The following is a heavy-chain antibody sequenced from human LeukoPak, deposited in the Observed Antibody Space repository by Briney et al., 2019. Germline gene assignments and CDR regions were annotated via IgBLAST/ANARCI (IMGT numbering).Heavy chain of an antibody. D-gene: IGHD6-19*01. CDR2: IIPIFGTA. J-gene: IGHJ4*02. Sequence: AASVKVSCKASGGTFSSYAISWVRQAPGQGLEWMGGIIPIFGTANYAQKFQGRVTITADESTSTAYMELSSLRSEDTAVYYCASIDGQWLVLDYWGQGTLVTVSS. V-gene: IGHV1-69*13. CDR1: GGTFSSYA. CDR3: ASIDGQWLVLDY.